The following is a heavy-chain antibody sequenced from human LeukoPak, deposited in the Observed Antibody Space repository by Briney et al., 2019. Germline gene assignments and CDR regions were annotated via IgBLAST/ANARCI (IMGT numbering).Heavy chain of an antibody. J-gene: IGHJ4*02. CDR2: IYQSGST. CDR3: ASFYDSSGYQIDY. D-gene: IGHD3-22*01. CDR1: GGSISSGGYY. Sequence: PSETLSLTCTVSGGSISSGGYYWSWIRQPPGKGLEWIGYIYQSGSTYYNPSLTSRVTISVDRSKNQFSLRLSSVSAADTAVYYCASFYDSSGYQIDYWGQGTLVTISS. V-gene: IGHV4-30-2*01.